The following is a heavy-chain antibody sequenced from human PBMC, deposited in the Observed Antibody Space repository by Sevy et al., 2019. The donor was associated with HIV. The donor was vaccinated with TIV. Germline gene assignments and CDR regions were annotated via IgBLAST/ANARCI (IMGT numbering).Heavy chain of an antibody. Sequence: SETLSLTCTVSGGSISSGDYYWSWIRQPPGKGLKWIGYIYYSGSTYYNPSLKSRVTISVDTSKNQFSLKLSSVTAADTAVYYCAREVMGSGSWGDWFDPWGQGTLVTVSS. J-gene: IGHJ5*02. CDR1: GGSISSGDYY. CDR2: IYYSGST. D-gene: IGHD3-10*01. V-gene: IGHV4-30-4*01. CDR3: AREVMGSGSWGDWFDP.